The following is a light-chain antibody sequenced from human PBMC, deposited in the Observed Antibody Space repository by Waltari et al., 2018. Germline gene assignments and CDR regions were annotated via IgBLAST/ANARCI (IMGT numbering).Light chain of an antibody. V-gene: IGLV1-40*01. Sequence: QSVLTQPPSVSGAPGQSVTISCTGSSPNIGATYDVHWYQHLPGTAPKLPIYGNNNRPSGVPDRFSGSKSGTSASLAITGLQAEDEADYYCQSYDSSLSASVFGGGTKLTVL. J-gene: IGLJ3*02. CDR2: GNN. CDR1: SPNIGATYD. CDR3: QSYDSSLSASV.